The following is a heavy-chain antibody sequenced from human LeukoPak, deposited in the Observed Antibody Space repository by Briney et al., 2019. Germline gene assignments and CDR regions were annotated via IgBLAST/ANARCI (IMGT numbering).Heavy chain of an antibody. Sequence: SETLSLTCAVYGGSFSGYYWSWIRQPPGKGLEWIGEINHSGSTNYNPSLKSRVTISVDTSKNQFSLKLSSVTAADTAVYYCARGLAYYMDVWGKGTTVTVPS. CDR3: ARGLAYYMDV. V-gene: IGHV4-34*01. CDR1: GGSFSGYY. CDR2: INHSGST. J-gene: IGHJ6*03.